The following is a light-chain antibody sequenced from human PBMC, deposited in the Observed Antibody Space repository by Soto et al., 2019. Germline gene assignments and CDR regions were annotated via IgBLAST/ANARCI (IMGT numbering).Light chain of an antibody. V-gene: IGKV3-15*01. J-gene: IGKJ2*01. CDR2: GAS. CDR3: QQYNNWPPFT. Sequence: EIVMTQSPATLSVSPGERATLSCRASQSVSNNLAWYQHKPGQTPRLLIYGASTRATGIPVRFSGSRSGTEFTHTISSLQSEDFAVYYCQQYNNWPPFTFGQGTKLEIK. CDR1: QSVSNN.